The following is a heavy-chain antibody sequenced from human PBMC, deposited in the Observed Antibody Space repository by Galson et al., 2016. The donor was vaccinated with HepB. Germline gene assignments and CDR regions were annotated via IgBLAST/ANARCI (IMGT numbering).Heavy chain of an antibody. CDR2: IHDSGNT. J-gene: IGHJ6*02. Sequence: SETLSLTCTVSSDPVTSGTYYWSWVRQSPGKGLDWIGYIHDSGNTNYNPSIKSRVTISRDTSKNQFFLELTSVTAAYTAVYYCARDEGFYNGMDVWGQGTTVTVAS. D-gene: IGHD2-2*02. CDR1: SDPVTSGTYY. CDR3: ARDEGFYNGMDV. V-gene: IGHV4-61*01.